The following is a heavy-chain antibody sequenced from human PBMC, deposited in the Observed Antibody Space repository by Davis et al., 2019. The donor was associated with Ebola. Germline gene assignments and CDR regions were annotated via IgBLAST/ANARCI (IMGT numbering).Heavy chain of an antibody. V-gene: IGHV3-9*01. CDR1: GFTFDDYA. Sequence: SLKISCAASGFTFDDYAMHWVRQAPGKGLEWVSGISWNSGSIGYADSVKGRFTISRDNAKNSLYLQMNSLRAEDTALYYCAKDAIHCTGGVCYYYYGMDVWGQGTTVTVSS. J-gene: IGHJ6*02. D-gene: IGHD2-8*02. CDR2: ISWNSGSI. CDR3: AKDAIHCTGGVCYYYYGMDV.